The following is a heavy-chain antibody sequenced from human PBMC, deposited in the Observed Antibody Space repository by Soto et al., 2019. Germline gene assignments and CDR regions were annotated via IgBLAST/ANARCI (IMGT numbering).Heavy chain of an antibody. CDR2: IYYSGST. J-gene: IGHJ4*03. CDR1: GGSISSSSYY. Sequence: SETLSLTCTVSGGSISSSSYYWSWIRQPPGKGLEWIGSIYYSGSTYYNPSLKSRVTISVDTSKNQFSLKLSSVTAADTAVYYCARTQYSSGWYGGFDYWGQGT. CDR3: ARTQYSSGWYGGFDY. D-gene: IGHD6-19*01. V-gene: IGHV4-39*01.